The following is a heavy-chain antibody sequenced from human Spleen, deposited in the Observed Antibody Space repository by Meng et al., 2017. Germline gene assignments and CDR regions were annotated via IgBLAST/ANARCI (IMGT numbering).Heavy chain of an antibody. D-gene: IGHD3-10*01. Sequence: GESLKISCAASGFTFSSYAMSWVRQAPGKGLEWVSAISGSGGSTYYADSVKGRFTISRDNSKNTLYLQMNSLRAEDTAVYYCAKDLVGMVRGVITANTHYYYYGMDVWGQGTTVTVSS. CDR2: ISGSGGST. CDR1: GFTFSSYA. J-gene: IGHJ6*02. CDR3: AKDLVGMVRGVITANTHYYYYGMDV. V-gene: IGHV3-23*01.